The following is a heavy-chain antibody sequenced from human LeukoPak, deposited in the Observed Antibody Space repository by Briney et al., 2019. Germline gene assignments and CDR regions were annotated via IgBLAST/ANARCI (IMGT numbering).Heavy chain of an antibody. CDR2: ISSSSSYI. CDR3: ARGIAAAGTNWFDP. CDR1: GFTFSSYS. D-gene: IGHD6-13*01. V-gene: IGHV3-21*01. Sequence: GGSLRLSCAASGFTFSSYSMNWVCQAPGKGLEWVSSISSSSSYIYYADSVKGRFTISRDNAKNSLYLQMNSLRAEDTAVYYCARGIAAAGTNWFDPWGQGTLVTVSS. J-gene: IGHJ5*02.